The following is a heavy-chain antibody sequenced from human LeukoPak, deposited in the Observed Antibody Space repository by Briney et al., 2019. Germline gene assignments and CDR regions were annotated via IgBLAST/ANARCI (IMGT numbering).Heavy chain of an antibody. CDR2: IYRSGTT. D-gene: IGHD6-6*01. CDR3: ARHTATTYSSSSDWFDP. V-gene: IGHV4-4*09. J-gene: IGHJ5*02. CDR1: GDSISGSY. Sequence: SETLSLTCTVSGDSISGSYWSWIRQPPGKGLEWVGYIYRSGTTSYNPALKSRVTMAVDTSKNQFSLNVDSVTAADTAVYYCARHTATTYSSSSDWFDPWGQGTLVTVSS.